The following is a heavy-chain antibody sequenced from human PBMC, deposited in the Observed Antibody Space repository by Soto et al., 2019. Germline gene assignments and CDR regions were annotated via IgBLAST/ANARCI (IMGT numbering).Heavy chain of an antibody. CDR1: GFTFSSYG. J-gene: IGHJ4*02. CDR2: IWYDGSNK. Sequence: GGSLRLSCAASGFTFSSYGMHWVRQAPGKGLEWVAVIWYDGSNKYYADSVKGRFTISRDNSKNTLYLQMNSLRAEDTAVYYCARDQGKRGYSYGYIDYWGQGTLVTVSS. V-gene: IGHV3-33*01. CDR3: ARDQGKRGYSYGYIDY. D-gene: IGHD5-18*01.